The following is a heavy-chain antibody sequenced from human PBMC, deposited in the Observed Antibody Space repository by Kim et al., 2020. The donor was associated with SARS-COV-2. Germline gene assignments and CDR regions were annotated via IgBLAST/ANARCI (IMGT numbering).Heavy chain of an antibody. CDR1: GYTFTSYD. D-gene: IGHD3-3*01. J-gene: IGHJ6*03. CDR2: MNPNSGNT. CDR3: ARGKVRVLRFLEWLQKNYYMDV. V-gene: IGHV1-8*01. Sequence: ASVKVSCKASGYTFTSYDINWVRQATGQGLEWMGWMNPNSGNTGYAQKFQGRVTMTRNTPISTAYMELSSLRSEDTAVYYCARGKVRVLRFLEWLQKNYYMDVWGKGTTVTVSS.